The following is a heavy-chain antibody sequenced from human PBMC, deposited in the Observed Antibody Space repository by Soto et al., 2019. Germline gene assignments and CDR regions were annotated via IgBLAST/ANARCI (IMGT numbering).Heavy chain of an antibody. CDR3: SRGILA. V-gene: IGHV4-31*03. Sequence: QVQLQESGPGLVKPSQTLSLTCTVSGGSINSGGYCWSWIRQHPGKGLDWIGCISYGGSTSYNPSLXSXXTISVDTSKNQFSLKLTSVTAADTAVYYCSRGILAWGQGALITVSS. J-gene: IGHJ5*02. CDR1: GGSINSGGYC. D-gene: IGHD5-18*01. CDR2: ISYGGST.